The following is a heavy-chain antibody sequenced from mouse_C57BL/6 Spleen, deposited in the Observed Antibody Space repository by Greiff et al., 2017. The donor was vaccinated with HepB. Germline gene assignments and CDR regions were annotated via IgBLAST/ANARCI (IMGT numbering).Heavy chain of an antibody. V-gene: IGHV1-50*01. CDR3: ARKVYDGYSPAWFAY. D-gene: IGHD2-3*01. J-gene: IGHJ3*01. Sequence: QVQLQQPGAELVKPGASVKLSCKASGYTFTSYWMQWVKQRPGQGLEWIGEIDPSDSYTNYNQKFKGKATLTVDTSSSTAYMQLSSLTSEDSAVYYCARKVYDGYSPAWFAYWGQGTLVTVSA. CDR2: IDPSDSYT. CDR1: GYTFTSYW.